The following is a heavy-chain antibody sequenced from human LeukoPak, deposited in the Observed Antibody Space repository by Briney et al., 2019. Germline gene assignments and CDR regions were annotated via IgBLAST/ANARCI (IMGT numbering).Heavy chain of an antibody. J-gene: IGHJ4*02. V-gene: IGHV4-4*07. CDR1: GGSISNFY. CDR3: ARHVLIGSSPLDY. D-gene: IGHD1-26*01. CDR2: FSTSGST. Sequence: PSETLPLTCTVSGGSISNFYWSWIRQPAGEGLEWIGRFSTSGSTNYNPSLKSRVTMSVDTSKNQFSLKLSSVTAADTAVYYCARHVLIGSSPLDYWGQGTLVTVSS.